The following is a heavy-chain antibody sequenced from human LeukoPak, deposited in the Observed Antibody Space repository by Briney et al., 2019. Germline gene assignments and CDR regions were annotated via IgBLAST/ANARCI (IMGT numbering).Heavy chain of an antibody. J-gene: IGHJ4*02. CDR3: ARDANYYDSSGYALDY. D-gene: IGHD3-22*01. V-gene: IGHV3-11*04. Sequence: GGSLRLSCAASGFTFSNSYMSWVRQAPGKGLEWVSYISSSGSTIYYADSVKGRFTISRDNAKNSLYLQMNSLRAEDTAVYYCARDANYYDSSGYALDYWGQGTLVTVSS. CDR1: GFTFSNSY. CDR2: ISSSGSTI.